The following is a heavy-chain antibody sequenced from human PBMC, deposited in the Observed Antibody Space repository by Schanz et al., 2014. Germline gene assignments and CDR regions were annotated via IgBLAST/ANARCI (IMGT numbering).Heavy chain of an antibody. D-gene: IGHD1-20*01. Sequence: EVQLLESGGGLVQPGGSLRLSCAASGFTFSSYAMTWVRQAPGMGLEWVSAISGRDGSTYYADSVRGRFTISRDNSKNTLYLQVNSRRAEDTAVYYCANNWNLDYWGQGTLVTVSS. CDR2: ISGRDGST. V-gene: IGHV3-23*01. CDR3: ANNWNLDY. CDR1: GFTFSSYA. J-gene: IGHJ4*02.